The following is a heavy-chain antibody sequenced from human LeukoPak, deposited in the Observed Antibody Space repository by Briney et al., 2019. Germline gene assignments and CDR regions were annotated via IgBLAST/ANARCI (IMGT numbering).Heavy chain of an antibody. CDR1: GDSISSRDYY. V-gene: IGHV4-31*03. CDR2: ISYSGST. D-gene: IGHD2-2*01. CDR3: SRSSGSRDPQDY. J-gene: IGHJ4*02. Sequence: SETLSLTCTVSGDSISSRDYYWTWTRQHPGKGLEWIGYISYSGSTYYNPSLKSRLTISRDTSKNQFSLSLTSVTAADTAVYYCSRSSGSRDPQDYWGQGTLVTVSS.